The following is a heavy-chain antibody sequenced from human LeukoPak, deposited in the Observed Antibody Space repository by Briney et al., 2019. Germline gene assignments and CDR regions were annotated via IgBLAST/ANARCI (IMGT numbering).Heavy chain of an antibody. V-gene: IGHV3-9*01. J-gene: IGHJ6*02. Sequence: GGSLRLSCAASGFTFDDYAMHWVRQAPGKGLEWVSGISWNSGSIVYADSVKGRFTISRDNAKNSLYLQMNSLRAEDTALYYCAKDLIWFGELGDYGMDVWGQGTTVTVSS. CDR1: GFTFDDYA. CDR2: ISWNSGSI. D-gene: IGHD3-10*01. CDR3: AKDLIWFGELGDYGMDV.